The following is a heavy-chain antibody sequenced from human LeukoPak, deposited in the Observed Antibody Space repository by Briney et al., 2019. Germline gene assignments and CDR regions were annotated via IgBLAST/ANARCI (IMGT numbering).Heavy chain of an antibody. J-gene: IGHJ5*02. V-gene: IGHV3-64D*06. CDR1: GFTFSSYA. CDR3: VKDGGYSSSWYNWFDP. CDR2: ISSNGGST. Sequence: GGSLRLSCSASGFTFSSYAMHWVRQAPGKGLEYVSAISSNGGSTYYADSVKGRFTISRDNSKNTLYLQMSSLRAEDTSVYYCVKDGGYSSSWYNWFDPWGQGTLVTVSS. D-gene: IGHD6-13*01.